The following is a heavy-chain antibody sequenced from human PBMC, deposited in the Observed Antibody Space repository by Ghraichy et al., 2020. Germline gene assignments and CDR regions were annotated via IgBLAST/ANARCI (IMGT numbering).Heavy chain of an antibody. J-gene: IGHJ4*02. CDR2: IYYSGST. CDR1: GASVSSGSYY. D-gene: IGHD3-22*01. V-gene: IGHV4-61*01. CDR3: ARGGNYYDSSGYSDY. Sequence: SETLSLTCTVSGASVSSGSYYWSWIRQPPGKGLEWIGYIYYSGSTNYNPSLKSRVTISVDTSKNQFSLKLSSVTAADTAVYYCARGGNYYDSSGYSDYWGQGTLVTVSS.